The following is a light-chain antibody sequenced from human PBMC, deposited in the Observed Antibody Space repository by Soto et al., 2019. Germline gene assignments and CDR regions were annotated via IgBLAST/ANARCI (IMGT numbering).Light chain of an antibody. Sequence: IQLTQSPSSLSASVGDRVNITCRASQSIGRYLAWYQQKPGKAPKLLIYSASTFQSGVPSGFTGSGSGTDFTLTISSLQPEDFATYYCQQLNSYPITFGQGTRLEIK. V-gene: IGKV1-9*01. J-gene: IGKJ5*01. CDR2: SAS. CDR1: QSIGRY. CDR3: QQLNSYPIT.